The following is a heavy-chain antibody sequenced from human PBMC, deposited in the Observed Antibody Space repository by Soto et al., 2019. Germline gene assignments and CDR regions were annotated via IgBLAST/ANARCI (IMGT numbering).Heavy chain of an antibody. V-gene: IGHV1-69*01. CDR2: IIPIPDTT. J-gene: IGHJ6*02. CDR1: GGTFSSYA. D-gene: IGHD2-2*01. CDR3: ARSQGSSTSLEIYYYYYYGMDV. Sequence: QVQLVQSGAEVKKPGSSVKVSCKASGGTFSSYAISWVRQAPGQGLEWMGGIIPIPDTTNYAQKFQGRGTITADESTSTAYMELSSLRSEDTAVYYCARSQGSSTSLEIYYYYYYGMDVWGQGTTVTVSS.